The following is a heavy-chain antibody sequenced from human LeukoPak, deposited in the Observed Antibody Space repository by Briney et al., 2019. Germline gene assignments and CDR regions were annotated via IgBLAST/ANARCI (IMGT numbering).Heavy chain of an antibody. CDR3: ARMHYFDY. J-gene: IGHJ4*02. CDR1: GFTFSTYS. V-gene: IGHV3-48*02. CDR2: ISSSSGTI. Sequence: PGGSLRLSCAASGFTFSTYSMNWVRQVPGMGLEWVSYISSSSGTIFYADSVKGRFTISRDNAKNSLYLQMNSLRDEDTAVYYCARMHYFDYWGQGTLVTVSS.